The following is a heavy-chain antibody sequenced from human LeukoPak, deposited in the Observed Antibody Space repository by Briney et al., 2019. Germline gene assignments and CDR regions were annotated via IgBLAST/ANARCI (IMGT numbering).Heavy chain of an antibody. J-gene: IGHJ4*02. V-gene: IGHV1-2*02. CDR2: INPNSGGT. CDR3: ARGGEPKWELLYQDY. Sequence: ASVKVSCKASGYIFVDFYIYWVRQAPGQGLEWMGWINPNSGGTNSAQKFQGRVTLTRDTSITTAFMELNSLKSDDTAVYYCARGGEPKWELLYQDYWGQGTLVTVST. CDR1: GYIFVDFY. D-gene: IGHD1-26*01.